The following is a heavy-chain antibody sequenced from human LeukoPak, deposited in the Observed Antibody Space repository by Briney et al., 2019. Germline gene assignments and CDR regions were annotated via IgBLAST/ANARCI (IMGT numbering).Heavy chain of an antibody. Sequence: GRSLRLSCAASGFTFTDYAFNWVRQTPGKGMEWVAIISSDGNTQSYADPLKGRFTISRDNFRDTVFLELTTLRPEDTGLYYCVRYLPSAARLDFWAPGTLVTGAS. CDR2: ISSDGNTQ. CDR3: VRYLPSAARLDF. J-gene: IGHJ5*01. V-gene: IGHV3-30*04. D-gene: IGHD2-15*01. CDR1: GFTFTDYA.